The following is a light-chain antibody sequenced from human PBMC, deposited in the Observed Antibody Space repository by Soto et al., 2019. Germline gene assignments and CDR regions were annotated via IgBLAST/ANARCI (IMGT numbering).Light chain of an antibody. Sequence: EIVLTQSPATLSLSPGERATLSCRASQSVSSYLAWYQQKPGQAPRLLIYYASNRATGIPARFSGSGSGTDFHLTISSLQPEDFAVYYCQQRSNWPSYTFGQGTKLEIK. CDR3: QQRSNWPSYT. J-gene: IGKJ2*01. V-gene: IGKV3-11*01. CDR1: QSVSSY. CDR2: YAS.